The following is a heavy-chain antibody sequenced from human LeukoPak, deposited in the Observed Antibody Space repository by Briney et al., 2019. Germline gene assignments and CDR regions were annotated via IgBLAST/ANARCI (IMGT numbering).Heavy chain of an antibody. CDR2: HYHSGDT. CDR3: GRAPDS. J-gene: IGHJ4*02. CDR1: GDVTNTGVYY. Sequence: SETLSLTCTVYGDVTNTGVYYWGWIRQPPGKGLEWIGSHYHSGDTYYNPSLKSRVTISVDMSKSQFSLRMTSVTAADTAIYYCGRAPDSWGQGTLVTVSS. V-gene: IGHV4-39*07.